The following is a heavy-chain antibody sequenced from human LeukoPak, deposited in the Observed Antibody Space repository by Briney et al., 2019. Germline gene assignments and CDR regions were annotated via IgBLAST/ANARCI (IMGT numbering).Heavy chain of an antibody. J-gene: IGHJ3*02. Sequence: GASVTVSCKASGYTFTGYYMHWVRQAPGQGLEWMGWINPNSGGTNYAQKFQGRVTMTRDTSISTAYMELSRLRSDDTAVYYCATTYYYDSSGYLFAAFDIWGQGTMVTVSS. CDR1: GYTFTGYY. D-gene: IGHD3-22*01. CDR3: ATTYYYDSSGYLFAAFDI. CDR2: INPNSGGT. V-gene: IGHV1-2*02.